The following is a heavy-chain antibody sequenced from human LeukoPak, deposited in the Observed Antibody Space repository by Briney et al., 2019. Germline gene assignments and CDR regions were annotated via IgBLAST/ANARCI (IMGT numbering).Heavy chain of an antibody. J-gene: IGHJ5*02. Sequence: GASVKVSCKASGYTFTGYYMHWVRQAPGQGLEWMGWINPNSGGTNYAQKFQGRVTMTRDTSISTAYMELSRLRSDDTAVYYWARDRTYRGVIMSENWFDPWGQGTLVTVSS. D-gene: IGHD3-10*01. CDR1: GYTFTGYY. CDR3: ARDRTYRGVIMSENWFDP. CDR2: INPNSGGT. V-gene: IGHV1-2*02.